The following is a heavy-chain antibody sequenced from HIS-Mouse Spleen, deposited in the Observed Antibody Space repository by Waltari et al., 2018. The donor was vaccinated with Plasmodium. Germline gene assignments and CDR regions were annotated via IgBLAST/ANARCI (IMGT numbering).Heavy chain of an antibody. V-gene: IGHV4-31*03. CDR2: IYYSGST. Sequence: QVQLQESGPGLVKPSQTLSLTCTVSGGSIRSGGYHWSWIRQHPGKGLEWIGYIYYSGSTYYNPSLKSRVTISVDTSKNQFSLKLSSVTAADTAVYYCARSLVRGSSVGFDYWGQGTLVTVSS. J-gene: IGHJ4*02. CDR1: GGSIRSGGYH. CDR3: ARSLVRGSSVGFDY. D-gene: IGHD6-6*01.